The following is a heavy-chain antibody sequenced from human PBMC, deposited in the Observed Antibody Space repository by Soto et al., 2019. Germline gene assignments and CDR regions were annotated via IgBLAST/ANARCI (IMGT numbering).Heavy chain of an antibody. D-gene: IGHD3-10*01. V-gene: IGHV3-33*01. J-gene: IGHJ4*02. CDR1: GFTFSSYG. CDR3: ARDVSGSYPYYFDY. Sequence: QVQLVESGRGVVQPGRSLRLSCAASGFTFSSYGMHWVRQAPGKGLAWGAVIWYDGSKKYYADSVKGRFTISRHNSKNTLYLQMNSLRAEDTAVYYCARDVSGSYPYYFDYWCQGTLVTVSS. CDR2: IWYDGSKK.